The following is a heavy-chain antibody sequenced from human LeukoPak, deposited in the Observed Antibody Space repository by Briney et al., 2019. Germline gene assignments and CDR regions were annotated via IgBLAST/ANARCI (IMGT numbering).Heavy chain of an antibody. CDR3: ARGDDSSWYLWGYSYYYGMDV. CDR1: GYTFTGYY. J-gene: IGHJ6*02. Sequence: GASVKVSCKASGYTFTGYYMHWVRQAPGQGLEWMGWINPNSGGTNYAQKFQGRVTMTRDTSISTAYMELSRLRSDDTAVYYCARGDDSSWYLWGYSYYYGMDVWGQGTTVTVSS. CDR2: INPNSGGT. D-gene: IGHD6-13*01. V-gene: IGHV1-2*02.